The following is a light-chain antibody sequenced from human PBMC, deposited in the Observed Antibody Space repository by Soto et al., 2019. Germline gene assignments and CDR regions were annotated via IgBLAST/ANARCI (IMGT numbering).Light chain of an antibody. J-gene: IGLJ2*01. CDR3: QSYDNSLSGHVV. CDR2: GNN. Sequence: QSVLTQPPSVSGAPGQRVTISCTGSSSNIGAGYNVHWYQQFPGTAPKLLIYGNNNRPSGVPDRFSGSKSGTSGSLAVTGLQAEDEADYYCQSYDNSLSGHVVFGGGTKLPVL. V-gene: IGLV1-40*01. CDR1: SSNIGAGYN.